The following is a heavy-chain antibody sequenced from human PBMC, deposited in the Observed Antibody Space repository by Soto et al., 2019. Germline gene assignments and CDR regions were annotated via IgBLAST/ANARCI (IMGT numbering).Heavy chain of an antibody. D-gene: IGHD1-26*01. CDR1: GGSISSSGYY. J-gene: IGHJ4*02. V-gene: IGHV3-11*01. CDR2: ISSSGSTI. CDR3: ARDQSFLGATDY. Sequence: LSLTCTVSGGSISSSGYYWGWIRQAPGKGLEWVSYISSSGSTIYYADSVKGRFTISRDNAKNSLYLQMNSLRAEDTAVYYCARDQSFLGATDYWGQGTLVTVSS.